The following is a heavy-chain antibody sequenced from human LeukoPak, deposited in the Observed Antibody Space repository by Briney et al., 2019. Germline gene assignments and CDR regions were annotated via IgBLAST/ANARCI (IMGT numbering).Heavy chain of an antibody. CDR3: ATLSAGDILVVPAAVDY. V-gene: IGHV3-11*03. CDR2: ISSSSRYT. CDR1: GXTFSDYY. D-gene: IGHD2-2*01. J-gene: IGHJ4*02. Sequence: GGSLRLSCAASGXTFSDYYMSWIRQAPGKGLEWVSHISSSSRYTNYADSVKGRFTISRDNAKNSLYLQMNSLRAEDTAVYYCATLSAGDILVVPAAVDYWGQGTLVTVSS.